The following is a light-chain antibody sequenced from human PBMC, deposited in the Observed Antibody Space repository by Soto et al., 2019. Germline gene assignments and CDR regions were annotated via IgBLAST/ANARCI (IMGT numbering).Light chain of an antibody. V-gene: IGLV2-14*01. CDR1: SGYIGSYNR. Sequence: LTQPASVSGSPGQSITISCTGTSGYIGSYNRVSWYQQHPGKAPKLIIYEVTDRPSGVSNRFSGSKSGNAASLTISGLQAEDEAEYYCSSYTNINTRACVFXTGTKVTVL. CDR2: EVT. J-gene: IGLJ1*01. CDR3: SSYTNINTRACV.